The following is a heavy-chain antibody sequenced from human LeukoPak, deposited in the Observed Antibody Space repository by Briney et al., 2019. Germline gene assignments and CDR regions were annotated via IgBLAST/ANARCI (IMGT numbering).Heavy chain of an antibody. J-gene: IGHJ4*02. D-gene: IGHD3-10*01. CDR3: AKGKRVVRGVPYYFDY. V-gene: IGHV3-23*01. CDR1: GFTFSSYA. CDR2: ISGSGGST. Sequence: GGSLRLSCAASGFTFSSYAMSWVRQAPRKGLEWVSAISGSGGSTYYADSVKGRFTISRDNSKNTLYLQMNSLRAEDTAVYDCAKGKRVVRGVPYYFDYWGQGTLVTVSS.